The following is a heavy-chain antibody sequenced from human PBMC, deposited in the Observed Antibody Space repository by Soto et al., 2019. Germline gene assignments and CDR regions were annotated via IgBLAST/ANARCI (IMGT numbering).Heavy chain of an antibody. CDR3: AKSTIVVVPAANDY. Sequence: PGGSLRLSCAASGFTFSSYAMSWVRQAPGKGLEWVSAISGSGGSTYYADSVKGRFTISRDNSKNTLYLQMDSLRAEDTAVYYCAKSTIVVVPAANDYWGQGTLVTSPQ. V-gene: IGHV3-23*01. J-gene: IGHJ4*02. CDR2: ISGSGGST. D-gene: IGHD2-2*01. CDR1: GFTFSSYA.